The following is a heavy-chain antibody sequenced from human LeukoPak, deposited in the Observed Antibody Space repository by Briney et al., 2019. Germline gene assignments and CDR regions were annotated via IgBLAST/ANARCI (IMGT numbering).Heavy chain of an antibody. D-gene: IGHD6-13*01. CDR2: ISAYNGNT. Sequence: ASVKVSCKASGYTFTSYGISWVRRAPGQGLEWMGWISAYNGNTNYAQKLQGRVTMTTDTSTSTAYMELRSLRSDDTAVYYCARDLYSSSWFSSGYWGQGTLVTVSS. CDR3: ARDLYSSSWFSSGY. CDR1: GYTFTSYG. J-gene: IGHJ4*02. V-gene: IGHV1-18*01.